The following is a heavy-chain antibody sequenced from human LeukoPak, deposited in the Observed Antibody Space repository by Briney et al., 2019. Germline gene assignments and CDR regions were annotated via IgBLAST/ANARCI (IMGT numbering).Heavy chain of an antibody. Sequence: GGSLRLSCAASGFTFSNYAMNWVRQAPGKGLEWVSGIRVSYNTYYADSVKGRFTISRNNSDNTLYLQMSGLRAEDTAVYYCAKGTGDEGYYFDYWGQGTLVTVSS. D-gene: IGHD7-27*01. V-gene: IGHV3-23*01. CDR3: AKGTGDEGYYFDY. CDR2: IRVSYNT. J-gene: IGHJ4*02. CDR1: GFTFSNYA.